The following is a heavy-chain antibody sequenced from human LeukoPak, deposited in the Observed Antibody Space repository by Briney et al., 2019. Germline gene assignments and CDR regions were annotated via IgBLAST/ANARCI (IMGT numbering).Heavy chain of an antibody. CDR1: GFTFSDYY. CDR3: ARIRGYSYGIDY. Sequence: GGSLRLSCASSGFTFSDYYMSWIRQAPGKGLESVSYISGSSSYTNYADSVKGRFTISRDNAKNSLYLQMNSLRAEDTAVYYCARIRGYSYGIDYWGQGTLVTVSS. CDR2: ISGSSSYT. J-gene: IGHJ4*02. V-gene: IGHV3-11*03. D-gene: IGHD5-18*01.